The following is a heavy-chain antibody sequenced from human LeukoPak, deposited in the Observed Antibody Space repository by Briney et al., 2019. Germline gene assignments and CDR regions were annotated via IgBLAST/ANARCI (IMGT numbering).Heavy chain of an antibody. D-gene: IGHD1-14*01. Sequence: SVKVSCKASGGTFSSYAISWVRQAPGQGLEWMGGIIPVFGTANYAQKFQGRVTITADESTSTAYMELSSLRSEDTAVYYCARDIRFPVFTFDYWGQGTLVTVSS. CDR1: GGTFSSYA. CDR3: ARDIRFPVFTFDY. J-gene: IGHJ4*02. V-gene: IGHV1-69*01. CDR2: IIPVFGTA.